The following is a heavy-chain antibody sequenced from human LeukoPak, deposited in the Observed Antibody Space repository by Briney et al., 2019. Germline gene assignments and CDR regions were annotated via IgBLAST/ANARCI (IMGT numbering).Heavy chain of an antibody. CDR1: GFTFSSYW. Sequence: PGGSLRLSCAASGFTFSSYWMSWVRQAPGKGLEWVANIKQDGSEKYYVDSVKGRFTISRDNAKNSLYLQMNSLRAEDTAVYYCARGRTADQLPRYYYYMDVWGKGTTVTVSS. V-gene: IGHV3-7*01. D-gene: IGHD2-2*01. CDR3: ARGRTADQLPRYYYYMDV. CDR2: IKQDGSEK. J-gene: IGHJ6*03.